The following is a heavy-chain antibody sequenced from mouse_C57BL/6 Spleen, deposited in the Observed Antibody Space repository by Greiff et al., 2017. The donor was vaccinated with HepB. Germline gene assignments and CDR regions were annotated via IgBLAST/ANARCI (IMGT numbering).Heavy chain of an antibody. J-gene: IGHJ4*01. D-gene: IGHD2-1*01. CDR1: GFTFSDYG. Sequence: EVKLQESGGGLVKPGGSLKLSCAASGFTFSDYGMHWVRQAPEKGLEWVAYISSGSSTIYYADTVKGRFTISRDNAKNTLFLQMTSLRSEDTAMYYCARGDYGNYGYAMDYWGQGTSVTVSS. CDR2: ISSGSSTI. CDR3: ARGDYGNYGYAMDY. V-gene: IGHV5-17*01.